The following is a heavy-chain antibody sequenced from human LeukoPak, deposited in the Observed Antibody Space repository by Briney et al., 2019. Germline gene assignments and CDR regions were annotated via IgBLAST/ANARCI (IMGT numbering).Heavy chain of an antibody. V-gene: IGHV3-21*01. J-gene: IGHJ4*02. D-gene: IGHD2/OR15-2a*01. CDR3: ARGSLVRAWTRFDY. CDR2: ISSSSSYI. CDR1: GVTFCRYS. Sequence: GRSLRLSCAASGVTFCRYSMNGVRQAPGKGLEWVSSISSSSSYIHYADSVKGRFTISRDNAKISLYLQMNSLRAEDTAVYYCARGSLVRAWTRFDYWGQGTLVTVSS.